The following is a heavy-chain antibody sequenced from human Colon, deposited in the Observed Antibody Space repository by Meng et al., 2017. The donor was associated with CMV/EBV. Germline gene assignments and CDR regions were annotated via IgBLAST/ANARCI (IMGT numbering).Heavy chain of an antibody. CDR2: GSGSGGAT. Sequence: FVHYAKDWVRQGPGKGLEWVCSGSGSGGATDCADAVKGRFNVSKDNSKNTLFLQMDSLRADDTAVYYCVKGDYDSNGYRRYNWFDPWGQGTLVTVSS. J-gene: IGHJ5*01. D-gene: IGHD3-22*01. V-gene: IGHV3-23*01. CDR1: FVHYA. CDR3: VKGDYDSNGYRRYNWFDP.